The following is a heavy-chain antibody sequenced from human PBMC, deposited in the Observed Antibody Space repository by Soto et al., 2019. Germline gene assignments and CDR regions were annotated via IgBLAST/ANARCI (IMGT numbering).Heavy chain of an antibody. J-gene: IGHJ4*02. Sequence: ASVKVSCKASGYTFTSYGISWVRQAPGQGLEWMGGIIPIFGTANYAQKFQGRVTITADESTSTAYMELSSLRSEDTAVYYCASGAFDYGTDYWGQGTLVTVSS. CDR3: ASGAFDYGTDY. V-gene: IGHV1-69*13. D-gene: IGHD4-17*01. CDR2: IIPIFGTA. CDR1: GYTFTSYG.